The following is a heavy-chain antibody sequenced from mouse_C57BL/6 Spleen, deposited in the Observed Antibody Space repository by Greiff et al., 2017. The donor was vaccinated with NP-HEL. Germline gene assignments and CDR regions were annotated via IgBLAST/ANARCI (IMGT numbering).Heavy chain of an antibody. CDR3: AGCSIYGGYGDD. Sequence: VQLQQPGAELVRPGSSVKLSCKASGYTFTSYWMHWVKQRPIQGLEWIGNIDPSDSETHYNQKFKDKATLTVDKSSSTAYMQLSSLTSEESVVYYCAGCSIYGGYGDDWGTGTTLTVSS. CDR1: GYTFTSYW. J-gene: IGHJ1*03. CDR2: IDPSDSET. V-gene: IGHV1-52*01. D-gene: IGHD1-1*01.